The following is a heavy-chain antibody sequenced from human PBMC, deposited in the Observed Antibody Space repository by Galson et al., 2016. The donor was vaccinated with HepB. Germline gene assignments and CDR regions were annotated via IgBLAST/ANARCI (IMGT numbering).Heavy chain of an antibody. CDR2: IKRDGSQK. CDR3: ARDTHDYRRSNNYWGAFDI. Sequence: SLRLSCAASGFTLSDSWMAWVRQAPGKGLEWVADIKRDGSQKQYGESVKGRFTISRDNAEASVYLQMNSLRAEDTAIYYRARDTHDYRRSNNYWGAFDIWGQGTMVTVSS. J-gene: IGHJ3*02. D-gene: IGHD5-12*01. V-gene: IGHV3-7*03. CDR1: GFTLSDSW.